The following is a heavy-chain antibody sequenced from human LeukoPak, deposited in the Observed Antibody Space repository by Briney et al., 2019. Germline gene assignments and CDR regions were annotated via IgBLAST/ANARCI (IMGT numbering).Heavy chain of an antibody. CDR1: GGSISSYY. CDR3: ADLDCSSTSCYPY. J-gene: IGHJ4*02. CDR2: IYYSGST. V-gene: IGHV4-59*12. Sequence: SETLSLTCTVSGGSISSYYWSWIRQPPGKGLEWIGYIYYSGSTNYNPSLKSRVTISVDTSKNQFSLKLSSVTAADTAVYYCADLDCSSTSCYPYWGQGTLVTVSS. D-gene: IGHD2-2*01.